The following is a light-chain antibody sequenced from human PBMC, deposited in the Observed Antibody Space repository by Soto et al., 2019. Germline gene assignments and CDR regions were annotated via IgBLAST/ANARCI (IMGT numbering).Light chain of an antibody. CDR1: QSVSSS. Sequence: EIVMTQSPATLSVSPGERATLSFRASQSVSSSLAWYQQKPGQAPRLLIYGASTRATGIPARFSGSGSGTEFTLTISSLQSEDFAVYHCQQYNNWPAITFGQGTRLEIK. CDR2: GAS. CDR3: QQYNNWPAIT. J-gene: IGKJ5*01. V-gene: IGKV3D-15*01.